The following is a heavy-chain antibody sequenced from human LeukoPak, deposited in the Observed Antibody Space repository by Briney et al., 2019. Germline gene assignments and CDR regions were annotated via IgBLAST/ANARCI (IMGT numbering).Heavy chain of an antibody. V-gene: IGHV4-39*07. D-gene: IGHD3-22*01. CDR1: GGSISSYY. CDR2: IYYSGST. J-gene: IGHJ4*02. CDR3: ARSPPDYDSSGSFDY. Sequence: PSETLSLTCTVSGGSISSYYWGWIRQPPGKGLEWIGSIYYSGSTYYNPSLKSRVTISVDTSKNQFSLKLSSVTAADTAVYYCARSPPDYDSSGSFDYWGQGTLVTVSS.